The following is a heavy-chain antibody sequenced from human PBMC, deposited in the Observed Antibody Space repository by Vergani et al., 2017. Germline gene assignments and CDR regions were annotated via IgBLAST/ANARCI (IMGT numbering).Heavy chain of an antibody. Sequence: QVQLVQSGAEVKKPGSSVKVSCKASGGTFRTSAINWVRQAPGQGLEGMGGIIPIFGTANYAQKFQDRVTITADNSTLTAYMELSSLRSEDTAVYYCAREPGTYSSTWYVYHSGMDVWGQGTTVTVSS. CDR3: AREPGTYSSTWYVYHSGMDV. CDR1: GGTFRTSA. CDR2: IIPIFGTA. D-gene: IGHD6-13*01. V-gene: IGHV1-69*06. J-gene: IGHJ6*02.